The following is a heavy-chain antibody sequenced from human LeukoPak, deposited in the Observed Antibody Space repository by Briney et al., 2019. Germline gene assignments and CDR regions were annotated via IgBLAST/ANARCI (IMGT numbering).Heavy chain of an antibody. Sequence: ASVKVSCKASGGTFTSYAMNWVRQAPGQGLEWMGWINTNTGNPTYAQGFTGRFVFSLDTSVSTAYLQISSLKAEDTAVYSCATPHGDSSLTRVDDWRQGPLLTVSS. V-gene: IGHV7-4-1*02. J-gene: IGHJ4*02. CDR2: INTNTGNP. CDR1: GGTFTSYA. D-gene: IGHD6-13*01. CDR3: ATPHGDSSLTRVDD.